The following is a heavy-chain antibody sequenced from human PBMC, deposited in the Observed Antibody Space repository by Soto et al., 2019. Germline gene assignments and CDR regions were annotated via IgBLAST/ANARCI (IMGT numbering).Heavy chain of an antibody. V-gene: IGHV1-8*01. CDR1: GYTFTSYD. D-gene: IGHD4-17*01. J-gene: IGHJ4*02. CDR3: ARALCGDNVDY. CDR2: MNPNSGNT. Sequence: QVQLVQSGAEVKKPGASVKVSCKASGYTFTSYDINWVRQATGQGLEWMGWMNPNSGNTGYAQKFQGRVTMTRNTSISTAYMEVSRRRCEDSAVYYCARALCGDNVDYWGQGTLVTVSS.